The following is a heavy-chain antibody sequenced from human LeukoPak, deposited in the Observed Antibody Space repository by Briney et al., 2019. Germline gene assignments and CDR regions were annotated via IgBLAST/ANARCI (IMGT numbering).Heavy chain of an antibody. V-gene: IGHV3-23*01. Sequence: GGSLRLSCAASGFTFSSYAMSWVRQAPGKGLEWVSAISGSGGSTYYADSVKGRFTISRDNSKNTLYLQMNSLRAEDTAVYYCAKDIVVPAAHPPHDAFDIWGQGTMVTVSS. J-gene: IGHJ3*02. CDR2: ISGSGGST. CDR3: AKDIVVPAAHPPHDAFDI. CDR1: GFTFSSYA. D-gene: IGHD2-2*01.